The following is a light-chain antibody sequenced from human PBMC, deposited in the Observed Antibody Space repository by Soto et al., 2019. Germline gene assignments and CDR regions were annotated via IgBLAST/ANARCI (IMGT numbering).Light chain of an antibody. J-gene: IGLJ2*01. CDR1: SSNIGAGYD. V-gene: IGLV1-40*01. CDR2: GNS. CDR3: SSYTTSTTQV. Sequence: QSVLTQPPSVSGAPGQRVTISCTGSSSNIGAGYDVHWYQQLPGTAPKLLIYGNSNRPSGVPDRFSGSKSGTSASLAITGLQAEDEADYYCSSYTTSTTQVFGGGTKLTVL.